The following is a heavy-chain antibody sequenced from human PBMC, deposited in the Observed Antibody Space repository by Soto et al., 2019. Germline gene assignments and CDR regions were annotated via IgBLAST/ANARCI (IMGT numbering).Heavy chain of an antibody. D-gene: IGHD4-17*01. V-gene: IGHV1-18*01. CDR2: ISAYNGNT. J-gene: IGHJ4*02. CDR1: GYTFTSYG. CDR3: ARDASPYGDYSGFDY. Sequence: QVQLVQSGAEVKKPGAAVKVSCKASGYTFTSYGISWVRQAPGQGLEWMGWISAYNGNTNYAQKLQGRVTMTTDTSTSTAYMELRSLRSDDTAVYYCARDASPYGDYSGFDYWGQGTLVTVSS.